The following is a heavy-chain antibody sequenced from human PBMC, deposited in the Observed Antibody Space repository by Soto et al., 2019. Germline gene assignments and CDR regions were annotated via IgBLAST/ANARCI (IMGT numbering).Heavy chain of an antibody. J-gene: IGHJ5*02. V-gene: IGHV1-69*13. CDR1: GYTFTSYG. CDR2: IIPIFGTA. CDR3: ARLLKGATAWFDP. D-gene: IGHD1-26*01. Sequence: SVKVSCKASGYTFTSYGISWVRQAPGQGLEWMGWIIPIFGTANYAQKFQGRVTITADESTSTAYMELSSLRSEDTAVYYCARLLKGATAWFDPWGQGTLVTVSS.